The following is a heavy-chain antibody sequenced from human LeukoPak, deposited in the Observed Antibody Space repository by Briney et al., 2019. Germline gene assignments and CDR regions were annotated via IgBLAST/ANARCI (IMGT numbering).Heavy chain of an antibody. V-gene: IGHV3-23*01. CDR3: ASTRPGTVFYYMDV. CDR2: ISGSGSST. CDR1: GFTFNSYA. D-gene: IGHD4-17*01. J-gene: IGHJ6*03. Sequence: GGSLRLSCAASGFTFNSYAMNWVRQAPGKGLERVSVISGSGSSTYYADSVKGRFTISRDNSKNTLYLQMNSLRAEDTAVYYCASTRPGTVFYYMDVWGKGTTVTVSS.